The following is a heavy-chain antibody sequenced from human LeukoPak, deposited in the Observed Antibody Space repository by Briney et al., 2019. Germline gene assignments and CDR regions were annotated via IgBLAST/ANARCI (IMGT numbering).Heavy chain of an antibody. V-gene: IGHV3-74*01. Sequence: GGSLRLSCAASGFTFSSYWMHWVRQAPGKGLVWVSRINSDGSSTSYADSVKGRFTISRDNAKNTLYLQMNSLRAEDTAVYYCAKRGFGYYYDSSGYPPPNYFDYWGQGTLVTVSS. CDR2: INSDGSST. CDR1: GFTFSSYW. J-gene: IGHJ4*02. D-gene: IGHD3-22*01. CDR3: AKRGFGYYYDSSGYPPPNYFDY.